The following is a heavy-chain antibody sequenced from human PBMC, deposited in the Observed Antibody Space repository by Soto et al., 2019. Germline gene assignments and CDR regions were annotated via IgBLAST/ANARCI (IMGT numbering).Heavy chain of an antibody. Sequence: SETRSLSCSGSGGSMSSYYWSWSRQPPGKGLEWIGYIYYSGSTNYNPSLKSRDTISVDTSKNQFSLKLSSVTAADTAVYYCARGHPYYYDSSGYPDNHPFDYWGQGTLVTVS. CDR3: ARGHPYYYDSSGYPDNHPFDY. J-gene: IGHJ4*02. CDR2: IYYSGST. V-gene: IGHV4-59*01. D-gene: IGHD3-22*01. CDR1: GGSMSSYY.